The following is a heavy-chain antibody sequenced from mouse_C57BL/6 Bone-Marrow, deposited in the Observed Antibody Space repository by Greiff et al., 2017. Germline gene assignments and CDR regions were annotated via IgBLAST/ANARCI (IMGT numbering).Heavy chain of an antibody. CDR3: ARGGIYDGYWGYAMDY. V-gene: IGHV3-8*01. Sequence: EVKLVESGPGLAKPSQTLSLTCSVTGYSITSDYWNWIRKFPGNKLEYMGYISYSGSTYYNPSLKSRISITRDTSKNQYYLQWNSVTTEDTATYYCARGGIYDGYWGYAMDYWGQGTSVTVSS. D-gene: IGHD2-3*01. CDR1: GYSITSDY. CDR2: ISYSGST. J-gene: IGHJ4*01.